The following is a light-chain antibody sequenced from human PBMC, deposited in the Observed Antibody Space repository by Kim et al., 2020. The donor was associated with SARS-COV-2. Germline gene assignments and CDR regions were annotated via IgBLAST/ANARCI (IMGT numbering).Light chain of an antibody. CDR2: AAS. J-gene: IGKJ1*01. Sequence: ASVGDTVTITCRASQGISNDLAWFQQKPGKVPKRLIYAASTLQSGVPSRFSGGRSGTEFTLTISSLQPEDFATYYCLQHYNYPWTFGQGTKVDIK. V-gene: IGKV1-17*03. CDR3: LQHYNYPWT. CDR1: QGISND.